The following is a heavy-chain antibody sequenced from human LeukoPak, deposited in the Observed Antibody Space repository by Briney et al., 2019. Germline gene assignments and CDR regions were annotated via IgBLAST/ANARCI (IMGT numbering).Heavy chain of an antibody. D-gene: IGHD7-27*01. CDR3: AKDGGLWVSAHWGDS. Sequence: GGSPRLSCAASGFTVSSNYMSWVRQAPGKGLEWVSVIYSGGSTYYADSVKGRFTVSRDNSKNTLFLQMNSLRAEDTAVYYCAKDGGLWVSAHWGDSWGRGTLVTVSS. CDR1: GFTVSSNY. CDR2: IYSGGST. J-gene: IGHJ4*02. V-gene: IGHV3-53*01.